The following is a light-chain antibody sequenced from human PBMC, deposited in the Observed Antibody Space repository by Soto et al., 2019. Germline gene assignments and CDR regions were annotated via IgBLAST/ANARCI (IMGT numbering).Light chain of an antibody. CDR1: RSGVGGYKY. V-gene: IGLV2-14*01. CDR2: EVS. Sequence: QSALTQPASVSGSPGQSITISCTGTRSGVGGYKYVSWYQQHPGKAPKLMIYEVSNRPSGVSNRFSGSKSGNTASLTISGLQAEDEADYYCSSYTSSSTLYVFGTGTKLTVL. CDR3: SSYTSSSTLYV. J-gene: IGLJ1*01.